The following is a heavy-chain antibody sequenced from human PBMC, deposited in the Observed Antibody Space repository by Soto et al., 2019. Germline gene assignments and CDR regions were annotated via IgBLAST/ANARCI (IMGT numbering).Heavy chain of an antibody. Sequence: QVQLVGSGGGVVQPGRSLRLSCAASGFSLSNYGMHWVRQAPGKGLEWVAVISYHGRDEYYADSVKGRFTISRDTSKNSLYLPMNTLRPEDTAVYYCVKDHLMNTVTTGGYWGQGTLVTVSS. CDR2: ISYHGRDE. V-gene: IGHV3-30*18. CDR1: GFSLSNYG. D-gene: IGHD4-17*01. J-gene: IGHJ4*02. CDR3: VKDHLMNTVTTGGY.